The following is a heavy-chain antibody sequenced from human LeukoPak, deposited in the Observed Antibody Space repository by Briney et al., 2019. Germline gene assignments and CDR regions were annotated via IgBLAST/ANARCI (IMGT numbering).Heavy chain of an antibody. Sequence: PSETLSLTCAVYGGSFSGYYWSWIRQPPGKGLEWIGEINHSGSTNYNPSLKSRVTISVDTSKNQFSLKLSSVTAADTAVYYCATGDSSGYPASDAFDIWGQGTMVTVSS. CDR1: GGSFSGYY. V-gene: IGHV4-34*01. J-gene: IGHJ3*02. CDR3: ATGDSSGYPASDAFDI. D-gene: IGHD3-22*01. CDR2: INHSGST.